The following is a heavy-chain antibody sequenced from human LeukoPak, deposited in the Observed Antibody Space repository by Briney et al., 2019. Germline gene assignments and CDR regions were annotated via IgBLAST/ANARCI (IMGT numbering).Heavy chain of an antibody. J-gene: IGHJ4*02. D-gene: IGHD3-22*01. CDR1: GGSINSGGYY. Sequence: ETLSLTCTVSGGSINSGGYYWSWVRQAPGKGLEWVSVIYSGGSTYYADSVKGRFTISRDNSKNTLYLQMNSLRAEDTAVYYCARGIDSSGFYGFDYWGQGTLVTVSS. CDR3: ARGIDSSGFYGFDY. V-gene: IGHV3-53*01. CDR2: IYSGGST.